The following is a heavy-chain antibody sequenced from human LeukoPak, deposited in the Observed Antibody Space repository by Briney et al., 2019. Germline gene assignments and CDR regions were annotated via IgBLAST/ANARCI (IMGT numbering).Heavy chain of an antibody. CDR3: AREGDCSSTSCYPWFDP. Sequence: ASVKVSCKASGYTFTGYYIHWVRQVPGQGLEWMGWINPNSGATNYAQKFQGRVTMTRDTSISTAYMELSRLRSDDTAVYYCAREGDCSSTSCYPWFDPWGQGTLVTVSS. CDR2: INPNSGAT. CDR1: GYTFTGYY. V-gene: IGHV1-2*02. D-gene: IGHD2-2*01. J-gene: IGHJ5*02.